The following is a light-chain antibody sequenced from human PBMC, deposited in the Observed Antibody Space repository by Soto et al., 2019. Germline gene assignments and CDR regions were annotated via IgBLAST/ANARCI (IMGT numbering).Light chain of an antibody. Sequence: DIQMTQSPSTLSASLGDRVTITCRASQSISSWLAWYQQKPGQAPKLLIYKASSLESGVPSRFSGSGSGTDFTLTISSLPPDDFATYYCQQSWTFGQGTKVEIK. J-gene: IGKJ1*01. CDR2: KAS. CDR1: QSISSW. CDR3: QQSWT. V-gene: IGKV1-5*03.